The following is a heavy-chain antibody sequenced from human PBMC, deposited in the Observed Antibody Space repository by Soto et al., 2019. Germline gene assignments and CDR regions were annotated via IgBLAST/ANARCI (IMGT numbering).Heavy chain of an antibody. V-gene: IGHV1-69*02. J-gene: IGHJ5*02. CDR3: ARVNRLESSHDYVPNWFDP. D-gene: IGHD4-17*01. Sequence: GASVKVSCKASGGTFSSYTISWVRQAPGQGLEWMGRIIPILGIANYAQKFQGRVTITADKSTSTAYMELSSLRSEDTAVYYCARVNRLESSHDYVPNWFDPWGQGTLVTVSS. CDR1: GGTFSSYT. CDR2: IIPILGIA.